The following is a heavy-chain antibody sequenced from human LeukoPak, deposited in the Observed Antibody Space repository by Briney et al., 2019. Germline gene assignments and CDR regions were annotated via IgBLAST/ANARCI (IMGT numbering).Heavy chain of an antibody. V-gene: IGHV5-51*01. CDR1: RYSFTNYW. Sequence: GVSLQISCQGSRYSFTNYWMDWMRQMPGKGRGWMGIIYPGDSNTRYNPSFQGQVSISADKSISTAYLQWSSLEASDTAMYYCARQPPGLFATDYWGQGTLVTVSS. CDR3: ARQPPGLFATDY. CDR2: IYPGDSNT. J-gene: IGHJ4*02.